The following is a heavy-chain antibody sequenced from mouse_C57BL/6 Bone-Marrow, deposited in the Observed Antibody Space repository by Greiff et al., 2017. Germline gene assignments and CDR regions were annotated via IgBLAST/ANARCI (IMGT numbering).Heavy chain of an antibody. CDR2: IDPNSGGT. CDR3: ARGTVVATDYAMDY. J-gene: IGHJ4*01. CDR1: GYTFTSYW. D-gene: IGHD1-1*01. Sequence: QVQLQQPGAELVKPGASVKLSCKASGYTFTSYWMHWVKQRPGRGLEWIGRIDPNSGGTKYNEKFKSKATLTVDKPSSTAYMQISSLTSEDSAVYYCARGTVVATDYAMDYWGQGTSVTVSS. V-gene: IGHV1-72*01.